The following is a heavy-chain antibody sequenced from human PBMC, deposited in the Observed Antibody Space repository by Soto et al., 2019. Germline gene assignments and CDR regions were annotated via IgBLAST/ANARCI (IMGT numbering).Heavy chain of an antibody. CDR2: ISSSSSYI. CDR3: ATDVGNPRESVIDY. CDR1: GFTFSSYS. Sequence: GGSLRLSCAASGFTFSSYSMNWVRQAPGKGLEWVSSISSSSSYIYYADSVKGRFTISRDNAKNSLYLQMNSLRAEDTAVYYCATDVGNPRESVIDYWGQGTLVTVSS. D-gene: IGHD4-4*01. J-gene: IGHJ4*02. V-gene: IGHV3-21*01.